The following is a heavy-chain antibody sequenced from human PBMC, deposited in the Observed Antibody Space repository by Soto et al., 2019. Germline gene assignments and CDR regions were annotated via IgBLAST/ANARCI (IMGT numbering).Heavy chain of an antibody. Sequence: QVQLQESGPGLVKPSQTLSLTCTVSGGSISSGGYYWSWIRQHPGKGLEWIGYIYYSGSTYYNPSLKSRGTISVDTSKNQFSLKLSSVTAADTAVYYCASITMVRGVIDSWFDPWGQGTLVTVSS. CDR3: ASITMVRGVIDSWFDP. D-gene: IGHD3-10*01. V-gene: IGHV4-31*03. J-gene: IGHJ5*02. CDR1: GGSISSGGYY. CDR2: IYYSGST.